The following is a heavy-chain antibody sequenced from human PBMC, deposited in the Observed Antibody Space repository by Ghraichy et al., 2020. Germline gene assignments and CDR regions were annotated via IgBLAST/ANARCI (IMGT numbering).Heavy chain of an antibody. D-gene: IGHD2-2*01. CDR1: GGSFSGYY. Sequence: SETLSLTCAVYGGSFSGYYWSWIRQPPGKGLEWIGEINHSGSTNYNPSLKSRVTISVDTSKNQFSLKLSSVTAADTAVYYCAVGVVVPAARRRQYYFDYWGQGTLVTVSS. CDR2: INHSGST. CDR3: AVGVVVPAARRRQYYFDY. V-gene: IGHV4-34*01. J-gene: IGHJ4*02.